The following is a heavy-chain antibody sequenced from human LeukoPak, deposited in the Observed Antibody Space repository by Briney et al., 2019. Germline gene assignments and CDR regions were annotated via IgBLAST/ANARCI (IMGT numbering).Heavy chain of an antibody. V-gene: IGHV3-9*01. CDR1: GFTFDDYA. D-gene: IGHD6-19*01. CDR3: AKGPTVAGTLFDY. CDR2: ISWNSGSI. J-gene: IGHJ4*02. Sequence: PGRSLRLSCAASGFTFDDYAMHWVRHAPGKGLEWVSGISWNSGSIGYADSVKGRFTISRDNAKNSLYLQMNSLRAEDTALYYCAKGPTVAGTLFDYWGQGTLVTVSS.